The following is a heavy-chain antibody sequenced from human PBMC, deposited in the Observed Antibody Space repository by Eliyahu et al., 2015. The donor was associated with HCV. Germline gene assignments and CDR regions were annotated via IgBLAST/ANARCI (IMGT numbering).Heavy chain of an antibody. CDR3: ARGPGWGGSYLRTFDY. CDR2: INAGNGNT. D-gene: IGHD1-26*01. V-gene: IGHV1-3*01. J-gene: IGHJ4*02. Sequence: QVQLVQSGAEVKKPGASVKVSCKASGYTFXXYAMHWVRQAPGQXLEWMGWINAGNGNTKYSQKFQGRVTITRDTSASTAYMELSSLRSEDTAVYYCARGPGWGGSYLRTFDYWGQGTLVTVSS. CDR1: GYTFXXYA.